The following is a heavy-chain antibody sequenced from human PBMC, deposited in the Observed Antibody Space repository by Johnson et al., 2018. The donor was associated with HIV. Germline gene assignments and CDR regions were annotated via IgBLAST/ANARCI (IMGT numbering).Heavy chain of an antibody. CDR3: TTEWEYYYGSGKLDAFDI. Sequence: QVQLVESGGGLVQPGGSLRLSCAASGFTFSSYAMHWVRQAPGKGLEWVAVISYDGSNKYYTDSVKGRFTISRDNSKNTLYLQMNSLKTEDTAVYYCTTEWEYYYGSGKLDAFDIWGQGTMVTVSS. J-gene: IGHJ3*02. V-gene: IGHV3-30*04. D-gene: IGHD3-10*01. CDR2: ISYDGSNK. CDR1: GFTFSSYA.